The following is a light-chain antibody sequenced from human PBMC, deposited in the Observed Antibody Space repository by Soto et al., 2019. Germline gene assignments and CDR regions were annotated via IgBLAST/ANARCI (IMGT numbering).Light chain of an antibody. Sequence: QSVRTQPPSASGTPGQRVTISCSGSSSNIGSNYVSWYQQLPGTAPRLLIYRNNQRPSGVPDRFSGSKSGTSASLAISGLRSEDEADYYCVARDDSLSGFVFGTGTKVTVL. CDR3: VARDDSLSGFV. CDR1: SSNIGSNY. V-gene: IGLV1-47*01. CDR2: RNN. J-gene: IGLJ1*01.